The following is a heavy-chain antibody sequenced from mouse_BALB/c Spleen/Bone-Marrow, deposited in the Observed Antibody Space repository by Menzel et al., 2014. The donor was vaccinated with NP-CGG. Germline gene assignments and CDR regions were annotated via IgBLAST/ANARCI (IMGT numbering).Heavy chain of an antibody. J-gene: IGHJ4*01. Sequence: DVMLVESGGGLAQPGGSRKLSCAASGFTFXSFGMHWVRQAPEKGLEWVAYISGGSSTIYYADTVKGRFTISRDNPKNTLFLQMTSLRSEDTSMYYCARGVYGYVKYAMDYWGQGTSVTVSS. V-gene: IGHV5-17*02. D-gene: IGHD1-2*01. CDR3: ARGVYGYVKYAMDY. CDR1: GFTFXSFG. CDR2: ISGGSSTI.